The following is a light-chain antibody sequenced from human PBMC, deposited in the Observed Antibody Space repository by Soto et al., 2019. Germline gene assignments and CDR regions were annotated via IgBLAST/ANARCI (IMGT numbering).Light chain of an antibody. Sequence: ERVLTQSPGTLSLSPGERATLSCRASQSVTSSYLAWYQQKPGQATRLLIYGASRRATGIPERFSGSGSGTDFTLTISRLEPEDFAVYYCQEYGSSPRTFGQGAKVAIQ. V-gene: IGKV3-20*01. CDR2: GAS. CDR3: QEYGSSPRT. CDR1: QSVTSSY. J-gene: IGKJ1*01.